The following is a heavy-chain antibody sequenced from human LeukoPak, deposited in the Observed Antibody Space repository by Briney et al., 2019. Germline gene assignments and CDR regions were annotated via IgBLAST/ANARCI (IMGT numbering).Heavy chain of an antibody. V-gene: IGHV4-38-2*02. Sequence: PSETLSLTCTVSGYSISSGYYWGWIRQPPGKGLEWIGSIYHSGSTYYNPSLKSRVTISVDTSKNQFSLKLSSVTAADTAVYYCARVLDTAMVYDAFDIWGQGTMVTVSS. D-gene: IGHD5-18*01. CDR2: IYHSGST. J-gene: IGHJ3*02. CDR3: ARVLDTAMVYDAFDI. CDR1: GYSISSGYY.